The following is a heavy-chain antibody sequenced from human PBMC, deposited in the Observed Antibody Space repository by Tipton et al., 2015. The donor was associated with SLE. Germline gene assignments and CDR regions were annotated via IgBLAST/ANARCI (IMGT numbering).Heavy chain of an antibody. Sequence: SLRLSCAASGFNINTNYMYWVRQAPGKGLEWVANIKQDGSEKYYVDSVKGRFTISRDNAKNSLYLQMNSLRAEDTAVYYCARESGSYPGHFDDWGQGSLVTVSS. CDR1: GFNINTNY. J-gene: IGHJ4*02. CDR3: ARESGSYPGHFDD. CDR2: IKQDGSEK. D-gene: IGHD1-26*01. V-gene: IGHV3-7*01.